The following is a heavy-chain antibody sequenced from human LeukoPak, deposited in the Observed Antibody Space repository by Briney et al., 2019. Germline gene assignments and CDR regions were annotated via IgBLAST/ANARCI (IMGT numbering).Heavy chain of an antibody. D-gene: IGHD1-14*01. CDR2: IYTSAYITEIT. Sequence: PSETLSLTCTVSGGSISASYWSWIRQPAGKGLEWIGRIYTSAYITEITNYNPSLKSRVTMSIDTPKNQFSLRLSSVTAADTAIYFCARDRRRDLFHAFDIWGQGTTVTVSP. CDR1: GGSISASY. J-gene: IGHJ3*02. V-gene: IGHV4-4*07. CDR3: ARDRRRDLFHAFDI.